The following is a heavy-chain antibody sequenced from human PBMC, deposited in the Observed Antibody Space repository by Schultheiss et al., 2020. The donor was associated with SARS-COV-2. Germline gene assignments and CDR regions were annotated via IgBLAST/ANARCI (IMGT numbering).Heavy chain of an antibody. Sequence: SETLSLTCTVSGASISSSSYYWGWIRQPPGKGLEWIGSIYYSGSTYYNPSLKSRVTISVDTSKNQFSLKLSSVTAADTAVYYCASSFDYFDYWGQGTLVTVSS. V-gene: IGHV4-39*01. CDR1: GASISSSSYY. CDR2: IYYSGST. J-gene: IGHJ4*02. CDR3: ASSFDYFDY.